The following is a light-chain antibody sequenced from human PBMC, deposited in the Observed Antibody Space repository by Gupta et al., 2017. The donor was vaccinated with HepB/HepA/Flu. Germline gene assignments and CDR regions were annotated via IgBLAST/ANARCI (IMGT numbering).Light chain of an antibody. CDR3: QYSDSSIEDVI. CDR2: CND. Sequence: SVLTQPPSVSGAPGQRVTISWTGSSSNIGAGYDVHWYQQLPGTEAKRLIFCNDNRPSGGPDRCFGCTAGSYASPLTIGLQAEEEADDYGQYSDSSIEDVIFGGGTKLTVL. J-gene: IGLJ2*01. V-gene: IGLV1-40*01. CDR1: SSNIGAGYD.